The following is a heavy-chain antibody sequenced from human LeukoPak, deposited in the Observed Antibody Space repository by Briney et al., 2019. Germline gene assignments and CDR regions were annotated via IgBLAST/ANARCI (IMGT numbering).Heavy chain of an antibody. CDR3: ASTKWEVAYADLFDY. V-gene: IGHV4-59*01. CDR2: IYYSGST. J-gene: IGHJ4*02. Sequence: SETLSLTCTVSGGSISSYYWSWIRQPPGKGLEWIGYIYYSGSTNYNPSLKSRVTISVDTSKNQFSLKLSSVTAADTAVYYCASTKWEVAYADLFDYWGQGTLVTVSS. D-gene: IGHD4-17*01. CDR1: GGSISSYY.